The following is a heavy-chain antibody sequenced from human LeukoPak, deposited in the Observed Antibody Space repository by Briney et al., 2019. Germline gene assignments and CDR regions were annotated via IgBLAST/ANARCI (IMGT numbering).Heavy chain of an antibody. CDR1: GFTFSNAW. V-gene: IGHV3-15*01. J-gene: IGHJ3*02. Sequence: GGSLRLSCAAPGFTFSNAWMSWVRQARGKGLEWVGRIKSKTDGGTTDYAAPVKGRFTISRDDSKNTLYLQMNSLKTEDTAVYYCTTDWGSGSLDAFDIWGQGTMVTVSS. CDR2: IKSKTDGGTT. D-gene: IGHD1-26*01. CDR3: TTDWGSGSLDAFDI.